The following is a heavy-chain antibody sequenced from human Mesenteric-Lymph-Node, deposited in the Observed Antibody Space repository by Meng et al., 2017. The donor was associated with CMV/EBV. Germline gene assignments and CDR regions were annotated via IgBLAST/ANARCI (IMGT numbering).Heavy chain of an antibody. CDR2: ISNDGIEK. D-gene: IGHD3-3*01. J-gene: IGHJ4*02. CDR1: GFSFSSYP. CDR3: TRGTIFGVPGYFDH. V-gene: IGHV3-30*04. Sequence: GGSLRLSCAASGFSFSSYPMHWVRQAPGKGLEWVAVISNDGIEKYYADSVKDRFTISRDSSKNTLDLQMSSLRAEDTAVYYCTRGTIFGVPGYFDHWGQGTLVTVSS.